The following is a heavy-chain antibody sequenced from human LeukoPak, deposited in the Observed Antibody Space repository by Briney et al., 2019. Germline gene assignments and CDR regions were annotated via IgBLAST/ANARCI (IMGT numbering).Heavy chain of an antibody. CDR1: GYTFTSYD. D-gene: IGHD3-10*01. J-gene: IGHJ4*02. CDR3: ARDPPSNRIQWFGELEIDY. Sequence: ASVKVSCKASGYTFTSYDINWVRQATGQGLEWMGWMNPNSGNTGYAQKFQGRVTMTRNTSISTAYMELSSLRSEDTAVYYCARDPPSNRIQWFGELEIDYWGQGTLVTVSS. CDR2: MNPNSGNT. V-gene: IGHV1-8*01.